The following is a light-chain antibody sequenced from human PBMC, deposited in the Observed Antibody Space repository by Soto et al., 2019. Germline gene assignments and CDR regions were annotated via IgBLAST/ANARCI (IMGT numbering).Light chain of an antibody. V-gene: IGLV3-21*04. J-gene: IGLJ1*01. Sequence: SYELTQPPSVSVAPGKTARITCGGNNIGSKSVHWNQQKPGQAPVLVIYYDSDRPSGIPERFSGSNSGNTATLTISRVEAGDEADYYCQVRDSGSDHPVFGTGTKLTVL. CDR2: YDS. CDR3: QVRDSGSDHPV. CDR1: NIGSKS.